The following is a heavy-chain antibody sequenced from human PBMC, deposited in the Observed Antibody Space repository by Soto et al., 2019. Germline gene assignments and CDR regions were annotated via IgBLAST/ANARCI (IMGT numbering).Heavy chain of an antibody. D-gene: IGHD5-18*01. Sequence: EVQLGESGGGLVQPGGSLRLSCAASGFSLSDYWMHWVRQAPGEGLVWPSRITRDGSRTNYADSVKGRFTISRDNPKNTMYLQVNSLRGEDTAVYYCARGANGYYYFDYWGQGPLVTASS. CDR3: ARGANGYYYFDY. V-gene: IGHV3-74*01. CDR2: ITRDGSRT. J-gene: IGHJ4*02. CDR1: GFSLSDYW.